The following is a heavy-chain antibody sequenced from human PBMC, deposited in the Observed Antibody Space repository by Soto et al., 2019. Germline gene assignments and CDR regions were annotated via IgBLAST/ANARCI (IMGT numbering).Heavy chain of an antibody. V-gene: IGHV4-59*08. CDR3: GSGSLFLNYDFYYYYMAV. J-gene: IGHJ6*03. CDR2: IHYSGNT. CDR1: GGSISSYY. D-gene: IGHD1-7*01. Sequence: SETLSLTCTVSGGSISSYYWNWIRQPPGKGLEWIGYIHYSGNTNYKPSLKSRLTISVDTSKNQFSLNLSSVTAADTAVYYCGSGSLFLNYDFYYYYMAVWGKGTTVTVSS.